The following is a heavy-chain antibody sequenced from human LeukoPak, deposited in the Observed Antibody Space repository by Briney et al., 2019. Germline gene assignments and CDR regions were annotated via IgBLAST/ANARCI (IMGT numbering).Heavy chain of an antibody. V-gene: IGHV4-39*07. Sequence: SETLSLTCTVSGGSISSSSYYWGWIRQPPGKGLEWIGRIYTSGSTNYNPSLKSRVTISVDTSKNQFSLKLSSVTAADTAVYYCARERGYYDSSNYNWFDPWGQGTLVTVSS. D-gene: IGHD3-22*01. CDR2: IYTSGST. CDR3: ARERGYYDSSNYNWFDP. CDR1: GGSISSSSYY. J-gene: IGHJ5*02.